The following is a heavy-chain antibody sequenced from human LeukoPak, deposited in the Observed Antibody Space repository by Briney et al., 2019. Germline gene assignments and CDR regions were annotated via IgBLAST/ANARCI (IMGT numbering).Heavy chain of an antibody. CDR1: EFIFGAYW. CDR2: INQDGSET. V-gene: IGHV3-7*01. D-gene: IGHD3-10*01. J-gene: IGHJ4*02. Sequence: PGGSLTLSCAGSEFIFGAYWMTWVRQAPGKGLEWVAHINQDGSETYYMDSVKGRFTISRDNAKKSVSLQMNSLTAEDTALYYCVRSLQKFGTRDYWGQGILVTVSS. CDR3: VRSLQKFGTRDY.